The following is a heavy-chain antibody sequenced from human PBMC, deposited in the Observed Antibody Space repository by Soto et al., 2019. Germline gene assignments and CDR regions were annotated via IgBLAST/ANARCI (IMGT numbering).Heavy chain of an antibody. CDR2: VSGTGATT. D-gene: IGHD6-13*01. Sequence: GGSLRLSCAASGFTFSSYAMTWVRQAPGKGLEWVSVVSGTGATTYYADSVKGRFTISRDNSKNTVYLQMNSLRAEDTAVYYCAKDRVADAGTRRTLEYSGQGTLVPVSS. CDR1: GFTFSSYA. V-gene: IGHV3-23*01. CDR3: AKDRVADAGTRRTLEY. J-gene: IGHJ4*02.